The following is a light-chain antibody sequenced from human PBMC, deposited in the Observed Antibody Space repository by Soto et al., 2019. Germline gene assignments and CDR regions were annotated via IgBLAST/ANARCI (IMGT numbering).Light chain of an antibody. CDR1: QSISSY. CDR3: RQSYSSPPIT. J-gene: IGKJ5*01. Sequence: DIQMTQSPSSLSASLGDRITITCRASQSISSYLNWYQQKPGKAPKLLIHDASSLQSGVPSRFSGSGSRTHFTLTISSLQPEDFATYYCRQSYSSPPITFGQGTRLDIK. CDR2: DAS. V-gene: IGKV1-39*01.